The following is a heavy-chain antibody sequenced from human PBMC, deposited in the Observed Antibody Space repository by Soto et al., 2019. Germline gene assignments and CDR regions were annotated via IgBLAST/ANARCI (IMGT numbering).Heavy chain of an antibody. Sequence: QVHLVQSGAEVKKPGASVKVSCKASNETLTTYGISWVRQAPGQGLEWMGWVSGYSGHSSSAQEFQDRVIMTTDTSTNTAYMALRSLTSDDSAVYFCARDSSSSGYYSGMDVWGQGTKVTGSS. CDR1: NETLTTYG. V-gene: IGHV1-18*01. CDR3: ARDSSSSGYYSGMDV. CDR2: VSGYSGHS. D-gene: IGHD6-6*01. J-gene: IGHJ6*02.